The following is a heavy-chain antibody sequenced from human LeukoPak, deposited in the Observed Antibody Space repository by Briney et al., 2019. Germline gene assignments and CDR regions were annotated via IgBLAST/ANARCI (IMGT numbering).Heavy chain of an antibody. J-gene: IGHJ4*02. Sequence: SETLSLTCTVSGGSISRSRDYWGWIRQPPGKGLEWIGSIYYSGSTYYNPSLKSRVTISGDTSKNRFSLKLSSVTAADTAVYYCARLSTVTTSFDYWGQGTLVTVSS. CDR2: IYYSGST. CDR3: ARLSTVTTSFDY. CDR1: GGSISRSRDY. V-gene: IGHV4-39*07. D-gene: IGHD4-17*01.